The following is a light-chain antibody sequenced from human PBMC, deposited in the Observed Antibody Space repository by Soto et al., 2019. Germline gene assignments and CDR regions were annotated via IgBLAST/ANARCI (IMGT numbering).Light chain of an antibody. Sequence: QSVLTQPPSVSGAPGQRVSISCTGSSSNIGAGYDVHWFQQLPGTAPKLLIYGSSNRPSGVPDRFSGSKSGTSASLAITGLQAEDEADYYCQSYDSSLSVLYVFGTGTNVTVL. V-gene: IGLV1-40*01. CDR2: GSS. CDR3: QSYDSSLSVLYV. J-gene: IGLJ1*01. CDR1: SSNIGAGYD.